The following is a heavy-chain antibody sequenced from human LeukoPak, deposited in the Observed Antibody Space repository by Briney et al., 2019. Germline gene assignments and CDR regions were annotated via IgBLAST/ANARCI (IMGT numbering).Heavy chain of an antibody. D-gene: IGHD2-2*02. V-gene: IGHV3-23*01. J-gene: IGHJ4*02. CDR2: ISGSGDRT. CDR1: GFTFSSYA. Sequence: GGSLRLSCAASGFTFSSYAMSWVRQAPGKGLEWVSGISGSGDRTYYADSVKGRFAISRDGSKNTAYLQMNSLRAEDSAIYYCARGYCTTTSCYNDYWGQGTLVTVSS. CDR3: ARGYCTTTSCYNDY.